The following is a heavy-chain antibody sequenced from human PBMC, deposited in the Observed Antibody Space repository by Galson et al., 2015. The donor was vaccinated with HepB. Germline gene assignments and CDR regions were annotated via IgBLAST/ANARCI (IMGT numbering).Heavy chain of an antibody. V-gene: IGHV4-31*03. CDR2: IYYNGSA. J-gene: IGHJ4*02. D-gene: IGHD3-10*01. Sequence: LSLTCTVSGASLSSRGHFWSYIRQFPGKGLEWLGYIYYNGSAYYNPSLKSRFTISRDTSKGQFSLKILSVTAADTAIYFCAGAPYYASGFDFWGQGILVTVSS. CDR1: GASLSSRGHF. CDR3: AGAPYYASGFDF.